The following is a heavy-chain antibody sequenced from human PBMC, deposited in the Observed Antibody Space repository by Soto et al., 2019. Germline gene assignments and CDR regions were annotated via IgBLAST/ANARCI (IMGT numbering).Heavy chain of an antibody. Sequence: QLQLLESGPGLVKASETLSLTCSVSGGSISTSRSYWAWIRQPPGKGLEWLANIFYSGSTFYNPPLASPVSAPVATPTNEFSLKLRSVTAADTAVYYCARQPTTGDTDLWFDPWGQGTLVTVSS. CDR3: ARQPTTGDTDLWFDP. V-gene: IGHV4-39*01. CDR1: GGSISTSRSY. D-gene: IGHD2-21*01. J-gene: IGHJ5*02. CDR2: IFYSGST.